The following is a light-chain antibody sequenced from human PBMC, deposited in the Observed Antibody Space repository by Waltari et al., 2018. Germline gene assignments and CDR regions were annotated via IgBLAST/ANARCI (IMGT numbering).Light chain of an antibody. V-gene: IGKV1-33*01. CDR3: QHYDGVPPWT. CDR2: DAS. J-gene: IGKJ1*01. Sequence: DIQMTHSPSSLSASVGDRVTITCQASRDINNYLKWYQQKPGKAPKLLIYDASTLETGVPSRFSGSGSGTDFVFTISRLQPEDIATYYCQHYDGVPPWTFGQGTRVDFK. CDR1: RDINNY.